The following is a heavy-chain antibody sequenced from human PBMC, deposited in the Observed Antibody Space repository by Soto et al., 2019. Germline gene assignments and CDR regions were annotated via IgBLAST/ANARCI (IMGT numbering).Heavy chain of an antibody. CDR3: ARIPGRITIFGGDALDI. D-gene: IGHD3-3*01. CDR2: ISAYNGNT. CDR1: GYTFTSYG. Sequence: ASVKVSCKASGYTFTSYGISWVRQAPGQGLEWMGWISAYNGNTNYAQKLQGRVTMTTDTSTSTAYMELRSLRSDDTAVYYCARIPGRITIFGGDALDIWGQGTMVTVSS. V-gene: IGHV1-18*01. J-gene: IGHJ3*02.